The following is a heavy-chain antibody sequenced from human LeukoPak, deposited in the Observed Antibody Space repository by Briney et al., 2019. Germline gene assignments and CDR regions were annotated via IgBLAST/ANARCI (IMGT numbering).Heavy chain of an antibody. D-gene: IGHD5-18*01. CDR1: GGSFSGYY. Sequence: PSETLSLTCAVYGGSFSGYYWSWTRQPPGKGLEWIGEINHSGSTNYNPSLKSRVTISVDTSKNQFSLKLSSVTAADTAVYYCARGPYKSGYSYGPALRFFDYWGQGTLDTVSS. CDR2: INHSGST. CDR3: ARGPYKSGYSYGPALRFFDY. V-gene: IGHV4-34*01. J-gene: IGHJ4*02.